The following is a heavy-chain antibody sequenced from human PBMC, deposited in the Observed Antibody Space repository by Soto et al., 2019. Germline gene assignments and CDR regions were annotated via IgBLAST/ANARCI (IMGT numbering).Heavy chain of an antibody. D-gene: IGHD6-25*01. J-gene: IGHJ6*02. CDR3: ARDLSGTIGYYYYYYGMDV. V-gene: IGHV1-69*05. CDR1: GGTFSSYA. Sequence: SVKVSCTASGGTFSSYAISWVRQAPGQGLEWMGGIIPIFGTANYAQKFQGRVTMTRDTSTSTVYMELSSLRSEDTAVYYCARDLSGTIGYYYYYYGMDVWGQGTTVTVSS. CDR2: IIPIFGTA.